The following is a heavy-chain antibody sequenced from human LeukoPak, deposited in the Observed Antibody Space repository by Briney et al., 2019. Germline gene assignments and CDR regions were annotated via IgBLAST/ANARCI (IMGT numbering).Heavy chain of an antibody. CDR2: ISGSGDGT. CDR1: GFTFSSDA. J-gene: IGHJ5*02. Sequence: GGSLRLSCTSSGFTFSSDAMTWVRQAPGKGLEWVSSISGSGDGTYYADSVKGRFTISRDNSKNTLFLQMNSLRSEDTSVYYCARGEEYDSKEGLDRWGQGTPVTVSS. CDR3: ARGEEYDSKEGLDR. V-gene: IGHV3-23*01. D-gene: IGHD3-22*01.